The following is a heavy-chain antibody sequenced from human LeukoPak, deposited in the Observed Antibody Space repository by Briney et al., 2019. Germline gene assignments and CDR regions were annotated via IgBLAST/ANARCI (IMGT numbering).Heavy chain of an antibody. D-gene: IGHD3-9*01. Sequence: GGSLRLSYAASGFTFSSYSMNWVRQAPGKGLEWVSSISSSSSYIYYADSVKGRFTISRDNAKNSLYLQMNSLRAEDTAVYYCARGELYFDWLLDYWGQGTLVTVSS. CDR3: ARGELYFDWLLDY. CDR1: GFTFSSYS. J-gene: IGHJ4*02. V-gene: IGHV3-21*01. CDR2: ISSSSSYI.